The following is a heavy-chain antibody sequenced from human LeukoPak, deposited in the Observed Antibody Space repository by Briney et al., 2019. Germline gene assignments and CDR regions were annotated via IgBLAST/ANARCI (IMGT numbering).Heavy chain of an antibody. CDR2: IVVGSGNT. D-gene: IGHD2-2*01. CDR1: GFTFTSSA. J-gene: IGHJ4*02. V-gene: IGHV1-58*02. Sequence: GTSVKVSCKASGFTFTSSAMQWVRQARGQRLEWIGWIVVGSGNTNYAQKFQERVTITRDMSTSTAYMELSSLRSEDTAVYYCAAVVRSPNCSSTSCYVIDYWGQGTLVTVSS. CDR3: AAVVRSPNCSSTSCYVIDY.